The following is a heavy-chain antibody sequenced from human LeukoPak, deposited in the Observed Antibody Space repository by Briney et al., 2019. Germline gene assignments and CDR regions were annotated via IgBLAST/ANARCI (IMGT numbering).Heavy chain of an antibody. D-gene: IGHD5-18*01. CDR1: GYTFTGYY. V-gene: IGHV1-2*02. CDR2: INPNSGGT. Sequence: GASVKVSRKASGYTFTGYYMHWVRQAPGQGLEWMGWINPNSGGTNYAQKFQGRVTMTRDTSISTAYMELSRLRSDDTAVYYCAREIRYQPTAMVKFGGVWFDPWGQGTLVTVSS. CDR3: AREIRYQPTAMVKFGGVWFDP. J-gene: IGHJ5*02.